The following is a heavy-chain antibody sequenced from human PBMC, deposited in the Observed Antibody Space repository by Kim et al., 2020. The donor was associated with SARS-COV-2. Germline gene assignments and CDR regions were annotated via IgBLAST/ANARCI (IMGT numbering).Heavy chain of an antibody. J-gene: IGHJ6*02. D-gene: IGHD5-18*01. CDR2: IDPSDSYT. CDR1: GYSFTSYW. CDR3: ARPLGYATGRYYGMDV. V-gene: IGHV5-10-1*01. Sequence: GESLKISCKGSGYSFTSYWISWVRQMPGKGLEWMGRIDPSDSYTNYSPSFQGHVTISADKSISTAYLQWSSLKASDTAMYYCARPLGYATGRYYGMDVWGQGTTVTVSS.